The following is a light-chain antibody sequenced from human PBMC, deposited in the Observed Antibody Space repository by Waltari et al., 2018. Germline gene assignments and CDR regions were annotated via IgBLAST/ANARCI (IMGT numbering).Light chain of an antibody. CDR1: QTISIW. Sequence: DIQMTQSPSTLSASVGDRVTITCRASQTISIWLAWYQQKPGKAPKVLIYDASTLVSGVPSRFSGSGSGTDFTLTISSLQPDDFATYYCQHYNSNPVTFGQGTKLEIK. CDR2: DAS. J-gene: IGKJ2*01. V-gene: IGKV1-5*01. CDR3: QHYNSNPVT.